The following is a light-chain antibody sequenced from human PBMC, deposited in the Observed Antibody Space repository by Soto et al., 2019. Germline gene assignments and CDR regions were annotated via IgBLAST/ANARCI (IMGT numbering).Light chain of an antibody. CDR1: SSDVGAYNY. Sequence: QSALTQPPSASGSPGQSVTISCTGTSSDVGAYNYVSWYQQHPGKAPKLMIYGVNKRPSGVPDRFSGSKSGNTASLTVSGLQAEDEADYYCSSYAGSQNFVFGTGTKLTVL. CDR3: SSYAGSQNFV. V-gene: IGLV2-8*01. CDR2: GVN. J-gene: IGLJ1*01.